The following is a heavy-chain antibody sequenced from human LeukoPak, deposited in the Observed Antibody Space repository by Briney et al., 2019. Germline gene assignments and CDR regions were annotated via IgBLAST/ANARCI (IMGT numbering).Heavy chain of an antibody. V-gene: IGHV3-23*01. CDR3: AKRTMSAFDS. J-gene: IGHJ4*02. CDR1: GFTFSSYA. Sequence: GGSLRLSCAASGFTFSSYAMSWVRQAPGKGLEWLSGISGSGNGTYYADSVKGRFIISRDNSKNMVYLQMNSLTVEDTATYYCAKRTMSAFDSWGQGTLLIVSS. CDR2: ISGSGNGT.